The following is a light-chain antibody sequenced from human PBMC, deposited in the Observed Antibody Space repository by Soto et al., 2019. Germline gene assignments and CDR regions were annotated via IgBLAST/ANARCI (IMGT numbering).Light chain of an antibody. J-gene: IGLJ1*01. Sequence: QSVLTQPASVSGSPGQSITISCTGSSTDVGGYNYVSWYQQHPGKAPKVMIYEVSNRPSGVSNRFSGSKSGNTASLTISGLQAEDEADYYCSSYTRSSTYVFGKGTKVTV. CDR2: EVS. V-gene: IGLV2-14*01. CDR3: SSYTRSSTYV. CDR1: STDVGGYNY.